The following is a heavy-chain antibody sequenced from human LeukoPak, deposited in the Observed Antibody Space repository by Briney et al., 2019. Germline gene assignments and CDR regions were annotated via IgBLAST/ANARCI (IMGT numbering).Heavy chain of an antibody. CDR1: GFTFSSSW. Sequence: GGSLRLSCAASGFTFSSSWMAWVRQAPGKGLEWVGNIKEDGTAKNYVVSVRGRFTISRDNAKNSLYLQMNSLRAEDTAVYYCATNVDTALGDYWGQGTLVTVSS. CDR3: ATNVDTALGDY. V-gene: IGHV3-7*01. CDR2: IKEDGTAK. J-gene: IGHJ4*02. D-gene: IGHD5-18*01.